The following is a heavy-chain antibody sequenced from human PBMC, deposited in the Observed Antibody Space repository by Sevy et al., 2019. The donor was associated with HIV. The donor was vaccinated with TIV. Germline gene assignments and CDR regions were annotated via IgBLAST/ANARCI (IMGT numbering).Heavy chain of an antibody. CDR3: AREQISVSKADYFAS. Sequence: GGSLRLSCAASGFTFSNYWMSWVRQAPGKGLECVANINQDGSEKYYLDSVKGGFIVSRDNAKNSLYLQMNSLRAEDSAVYYSAREQISVSKADYFASWGQGTLVTVSS. V-gene: IGHV3-7*01. D-gene: IGHD2-8*01. CDR2: INQDGSEK. J-gene: IGHJ4*02. CDR1: GFTFSNYW.